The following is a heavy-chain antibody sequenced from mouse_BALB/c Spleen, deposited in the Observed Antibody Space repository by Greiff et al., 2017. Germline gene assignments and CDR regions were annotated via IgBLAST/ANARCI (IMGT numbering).Heavy chain of an antibody. CDR3: AREDRYYGSSFFAY. CDR1: GFTFSSYG. D-gene: IGHD1-1*01. CDR2: INSNGGST. J-gene: IGHJ3*01. V-gene: IGHV5-6-3*01. Sequence: EVKLVESGGGLVQPGGSLKLSCAASGFTFSSYGMSWVRQTPDKRLELVATINSNGGSTYYPDSVKGRFTISRDNAKNTLYLQMSSLKSEDTAMYYCAREDRYYGSSFFAYWGQGTLVTVSA.